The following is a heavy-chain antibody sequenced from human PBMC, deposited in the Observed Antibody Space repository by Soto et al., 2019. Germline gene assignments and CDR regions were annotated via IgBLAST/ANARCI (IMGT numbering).Heavy chain of an antibody. CDR2: IKSKTDGGTT. Sequence: PGGSLRLSCAASGFTFSNAWMNWVRQAPGKGLEWVGRIKSKTDGGTTDYAAPVKGRFTISRDDSKNTLYLQMNSLKTEDTAVYYCTTYPVTMIVVVPSSGWGQGTLVTVSP. V-gene: IGHV3-15*07. CDR3: TTYPVTMIVVVPSSG. CDR1: GFTFSNAW. D-gene: IGHD3-22*01. J-gene: IGHJ4*02.